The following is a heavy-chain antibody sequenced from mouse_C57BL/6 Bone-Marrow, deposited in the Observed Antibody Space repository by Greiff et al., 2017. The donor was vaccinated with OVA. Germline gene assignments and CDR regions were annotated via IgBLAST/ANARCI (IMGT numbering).Heavy chain of an antibody. CDR2: INPYNGDT. Sequence: VQLQQSGPELVKPGDSVKISCKASGYSFTGYFMNWVMQSHGKSLEWIGRINPYNGDTFYNQKFKGKATLTVDKSSSTAHMELRSLTSEDSAVYYCARFDGSSFYYAMDYWGQGTSVTVSS. D-gene: IGHD1-1*01. CDR3: ARFDGSSFYYAMDY. J-gene: IGHJ4*01. CDR1: GYSFTGYF. V-gene: IGHV1-20*01.